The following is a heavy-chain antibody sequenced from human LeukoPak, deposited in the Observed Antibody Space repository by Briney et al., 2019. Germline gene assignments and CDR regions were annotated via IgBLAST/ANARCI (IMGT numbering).Heavy chain of an antibody. Sequence: GGSLRLSCAASGFTFSNYAMSWVRQAPGKGLEWVSSISDSGGSTYYADSVKGRFTISRDNAKNSLYLQMNSLRAEGTAVYYCARDGELGYCSGGSCYSSPPFDYWGQGTLVTVSS. CDR2: ISDSGGST. CDR1: GFTFSNYA. D-gene: IGHD2-15*01. CDR3: ARDGELGYCSGGSCYSSPPFDY. V-gene: IGHV3-23*01. J-gene: IGHJ4*02.